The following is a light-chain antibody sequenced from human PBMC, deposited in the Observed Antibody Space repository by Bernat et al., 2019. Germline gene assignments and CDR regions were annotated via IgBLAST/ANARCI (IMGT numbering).Light chain of an antibody. CDR2: GAS. V-gene: IGKV1-39*01. Sequence: DIQMTQSPSSLSASVGDRVTITCRASQSISNHLNWFQQKPGKATKVLIYGASSLQSGVQSRFSGSGSGTDFTLTISSLQPEDFATYYCQHFWSFGPGTQVSVK. CDR3: QHFWS. CDR1: QSISNH. J-gene: IGKJ3*01.